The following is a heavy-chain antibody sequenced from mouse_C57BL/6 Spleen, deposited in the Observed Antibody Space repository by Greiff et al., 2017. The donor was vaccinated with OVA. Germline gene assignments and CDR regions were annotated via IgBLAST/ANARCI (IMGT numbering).Heavy chain of an antibody. CDR2: IHPNSGST. J-gene: IGHJ4*01. CDR3: ARRDPYYAMDY. V-gene: IGHV1-64*01. Sequence: VQLQQSGAELVKPGASVKLSCKASGYTFTSYWMHWVKQRPGQGLEWIGMIHPNSGSTNYNEKFKSKATLTVDKSSSTAYMQLSSLTSEDSAVYYCARRDPYYAMDYWGQGTSVTVSS. CDR1: GYTFTSYW.